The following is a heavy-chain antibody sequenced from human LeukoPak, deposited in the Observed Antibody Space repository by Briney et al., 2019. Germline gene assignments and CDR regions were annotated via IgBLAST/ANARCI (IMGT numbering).Heavy chain of an antibody. Sequence: PGGSLRLSCAASGFTFSSYGMHWVRQAPGKGLEWVAVISYDGSNKYYADSVKGRFTISRDNSKNTLNLQMYSLRPEDTAVYYCAKDGGVIVPMDAWGKGTTVSVSS. CDR1: GFTFSSYG. J-gene: IGHJ6*03. CDR2: ISYDGSNK. V-gene: IGHV3-30*18. CDR3: AKDGGVIVPMDA. D-gene: IGHD3-16*01.